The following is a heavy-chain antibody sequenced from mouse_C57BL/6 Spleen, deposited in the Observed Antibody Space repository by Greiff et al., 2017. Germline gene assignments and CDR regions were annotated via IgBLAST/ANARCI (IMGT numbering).Heavy chain of an antibody. Sequence: VQVVESGPELVKPGASVKISCKASGYTFTDYYINWVKQRPGQGLEWIGWIYPGSGNTKYNEKFKGKATLTVDTSSSTAYMQLSSLTSEDSAVYFCARRDYDYDGDYWGQGTTLTVSS. J-gene: IGHJ2*01. CDR3: ARRDYDYDGDY. CDR1: GYTFTDYY. V-gene: IGHV1-84*01. D-gene: IGHD2-4*01. CDR2: IYPGSGNT.